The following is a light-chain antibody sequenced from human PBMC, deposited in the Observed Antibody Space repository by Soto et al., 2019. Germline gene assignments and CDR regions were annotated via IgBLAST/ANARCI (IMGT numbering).Light chain of an antibody. CDR2: SSN. J-gene: IGLJ3*02. CDR1: SSNIGTNT. CDR3: AAWDGSLNVVL. V-gene: IGLV1-44*01. Sequence: QSALTQPPSASGTPGQRVPISCSGSSSNIGTNTVNWYQQFPRSAPKLLMYSSNQRPSGVPDRFSGSKSGTSASLAISGLQSEDEADYYCAAWDGSLNVVLFGGGTKVTVL.